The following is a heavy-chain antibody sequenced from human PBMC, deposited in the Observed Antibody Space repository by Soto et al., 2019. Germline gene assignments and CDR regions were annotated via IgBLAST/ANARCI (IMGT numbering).Heavy chain of an antibody. V-gene: IGHV3-43*01. CDR1: GFTFDDYT. Sequence: HPGGSLRLSCAASGFTFDDYTMHWVRQAPGKGLEWVSLISWDGGSTYYADSVKGRFTISRDNSKNSLYLQMNSLRTEDTALYYCAKDIDTFSDYGMDVWGQGTTVTVSS. CDR2: ISWDGGST. D-gene: IGHD2-2*02. J-gene: IGHJ6*02. CDR3: AKDIDTFSDYGMDV.